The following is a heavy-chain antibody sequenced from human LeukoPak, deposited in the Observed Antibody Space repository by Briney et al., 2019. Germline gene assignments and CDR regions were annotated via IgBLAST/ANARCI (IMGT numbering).Heavy chain of an antibody. V-gene: IGHV4-34*01. CDR1: GGSFSGYY. J-gene: IGHJ4*02. Sequence: SETLSLTCAVYGGSFSGYYWSWIRQPPGKGLEWIGEINHSGSTNYNPSLKSRVTISVDTSKNQFSLKLSSVTAADTAVYYCARGGPVTMVRGVISFSDYWGQGTLVTVSS. D-gene: IGHD3-10*01. CDR3: ARGGPVTMVRGVISFSDY. CDR2: INHSGST.